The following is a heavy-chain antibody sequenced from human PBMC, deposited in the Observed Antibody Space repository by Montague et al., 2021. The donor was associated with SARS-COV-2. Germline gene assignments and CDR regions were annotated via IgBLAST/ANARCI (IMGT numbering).Heavy chain of an antibody. D-gene: IGHD1-26*01. CDR1: GFTFSSYA. V-gene: IGHV3-30-3*01. CDR2: ISYDGSNK. J-gene: IGHJ4*02. CDR3: ARPTSGSYLGAFDY. Sequence: SLRLSCAASGFTFSSYAMHWVRQAPGKGLEWVAVISYDGSNKYYADSAKGRFTISRDNSKNTLYLQMNSLRAEDTAVYYCARPTSGSYLGAFDYRGQGTLVTVSS.